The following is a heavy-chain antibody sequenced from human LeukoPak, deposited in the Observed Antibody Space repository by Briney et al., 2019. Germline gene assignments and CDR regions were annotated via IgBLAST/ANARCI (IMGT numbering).Heavy chain of an antibody. V-gene: IGHV1-69*13. D-gene: IGHD6-13*01. CDR3: ARDLAASGIGEFDS. J-gene: IGHJ4*02. CDR2: IVPMFGTA. Sequence: SVKVSCKASGGSFRDYAISWVRRAPGQGLQWLGGIVPMFGTANYAQQLQGRVTITADESTTTVYMELNSLRSEDTAVYYCARDLAASGIGEFDSWGQGTLVTVSS. CDR1: GGSFRDYA.